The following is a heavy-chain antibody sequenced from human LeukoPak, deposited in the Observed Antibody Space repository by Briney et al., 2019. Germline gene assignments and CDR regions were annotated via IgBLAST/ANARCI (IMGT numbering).Heavy chain of an antibody. CDR2: INPSGGST. Sequence: ASVKVSCKASGYTFTSYYMHWVRQAPGQGLEWMGIINPSGGSTSYAQKFQGRVTMTRDTSTSTVYTELSSLRSEDTAVYYCARESAYCGGDCPFDYWGQGTLITVSS. CDR1: GYTFTSYY. CDR3: ARESAYCGGDCPFDY. D-gene: IGHD2-21*02. V-gene: IGHV1-46*01. J-gene: IGHJ4*02.